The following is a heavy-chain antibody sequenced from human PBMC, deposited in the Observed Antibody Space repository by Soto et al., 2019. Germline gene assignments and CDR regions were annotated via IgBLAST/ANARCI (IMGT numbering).Heavy chain of an antibody. V-gene: IGHV1-69*06. J-gene: IGHJ4*02. Sequence: KVSCKASGGSLSTNPISWVRQAPGQGLEWMGGTGSGTGPGNHAQKFQGRLTVTADKSTSTVYMELTNLSSEDTAVYYCARRDSGGFYRFLDSWGQGTLVTVYS. CDR3: ARRDSGGFYRFLDS. CDR1: GGSLSTNP. CDR2: TGSGTGPG. D-gene: IGHD2-15*01.